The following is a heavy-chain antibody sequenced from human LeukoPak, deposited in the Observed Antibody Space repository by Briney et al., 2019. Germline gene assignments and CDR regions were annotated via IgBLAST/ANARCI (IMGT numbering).Heavy chain of an antibody. Sequence: SETLSLTCTVSGASISSYYWSWIRQPPGKRLEWIGYIDCSGSPNYNPSLKSRVTISVDTSKNQFSLKLSSVTAADTAVYFCARHYPPDYAFDCWGRGTLVTVSS. CDR1: GASISSYY. D-gene: IGHD4-17*01. CDR2: IDCSGSP. CDR3: ARHYPPDYAFDC. J-gene: IGHJ4*02. V-gene: IGHV4-59*08.